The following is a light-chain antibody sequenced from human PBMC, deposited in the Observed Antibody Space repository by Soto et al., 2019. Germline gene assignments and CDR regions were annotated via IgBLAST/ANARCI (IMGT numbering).Light chain of an antibody. V-gene: IGLV1-36*01. CDR2: YDD. J-gene: IGLJ1*01. CDR3: ATWDDSLNAYV. Sequence: ELTQPPSVSEAPRQRVTISCSGSSSNIGNNAVNWYQQLPGQAPKIVIYYDDLLTPGVSDRFSGSKSGISASLAISDLQSDDEADYYCATWDDSLNAYVFGPGTKVTVL. CDR1: SSNIGNNA.